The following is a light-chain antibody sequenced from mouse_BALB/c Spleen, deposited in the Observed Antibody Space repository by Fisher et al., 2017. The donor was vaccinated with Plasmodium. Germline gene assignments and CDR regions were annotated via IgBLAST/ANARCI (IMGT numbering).Light chain of an antibody. CDR2: YTS. J-gene: IGKJ5*01. Sequence: DIVMTQSPATLSVTPGDSVSLSCRASQSIASKLHWYQQKSHESPRLLINYTSQSISGIPSRFSGSGSGTDFTLNINSVETEDFGIYFCQQSNSWPLTFGAGTKLEMK. V-gene: IGKV5-43*01. CDR3: QQSNSWPLT. CDR1: QSIASK.